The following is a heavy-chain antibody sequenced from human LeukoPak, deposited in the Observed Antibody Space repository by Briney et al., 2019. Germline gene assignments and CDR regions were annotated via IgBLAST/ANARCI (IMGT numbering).Heavy chain of an antibody. Sequence: GGSLRLSCAASGFTFSSYGMSWVRQAPGKGLEWVSAISGSGGSTYYADSVKGRFTISRDNSKNTLYLQMNSLRAEDTAVYYCAREGSGSSYYMDVWGKGTTVTVSS. CDR2: ISGSGGST. V-gene: IGHV3-23*01. J-gene: IGHJ6*03. CDR1: GFTFSSYG. CDR3: AREGSGSSYYMDV.